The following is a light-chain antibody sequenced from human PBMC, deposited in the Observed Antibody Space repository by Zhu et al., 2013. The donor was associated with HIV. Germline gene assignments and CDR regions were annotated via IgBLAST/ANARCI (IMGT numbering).Light chain of an antibody. J-gene: IGKJ5*01. CDR3: QQFNSYPIT. V-gene: IGKV3D-15*01. CDR2: GAS. Sequence: EIVMTQSPATLSVSPGERAALSCRASRRVGSRNVAWYQQKLGQAPRLLIYGASNRATGIPDRFSGSGSGTDFTLTISSLQPEDFATYYCQQFNSYPITSGQGTRLEIK. CDR1: RRVGSRN.